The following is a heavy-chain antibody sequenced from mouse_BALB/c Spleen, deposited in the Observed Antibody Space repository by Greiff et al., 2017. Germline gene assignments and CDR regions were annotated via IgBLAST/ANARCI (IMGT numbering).Heavy chain of an antibody. D-gene: IGHD1-1*01. J-gene: IGHJ2*01. Sequence: DVQLQESGPGLVKPSQSLSLTCTVTGYSITSDYAWNWIRQFPGNKLEWMGYISYSGSTSYNPSLKSRISITRDTSKNQFFLQLNSVTTEDTATYYCARGLRFFDYWGQGTTLTVSS. V-gene: IGHV3-2*02. CDR3: ARGLRFFDY. CDR2: ISYSGST. CDR1: GYSITSDYA.